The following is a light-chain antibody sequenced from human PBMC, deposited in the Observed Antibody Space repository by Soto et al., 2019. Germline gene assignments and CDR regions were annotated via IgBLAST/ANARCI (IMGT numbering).Light chain of an antibody. CDR2: LNSDGSH. J-gene: IGLJ7*01. CDR1: SGHSSYA. CDR3: QTWGTDVSV. Sequence: QLVLTQWPSASASLEASVKLTCTLSSGHSSYAIAWHQQQPEKGPRFLMRLNSDGSHNKGYGIPDRFSGSSSGAERYLTISSLQSEDEADYYCQTWGTDVSVFGGGTQLTVL. V-gene: IGLV4-69*01.